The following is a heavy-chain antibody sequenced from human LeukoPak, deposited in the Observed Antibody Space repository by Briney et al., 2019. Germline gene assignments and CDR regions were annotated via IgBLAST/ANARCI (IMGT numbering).Heavy chain of an antibody. V-gene: IGHV4-30-4*08. CDR3: ARSCGDYYFDY. J-gene: IGHJ4*02. CDR2: IYYSGST. Sequence: SETLSLTCTVSGDSISSVDYYWSWIRQPPGKGLEWIGYIYYSGSTYYNPSLKSRVTISVDTSKNQFSLNLSSVTAADTAVYYCARSCGDYYFDYWGQGTLVTVSS. D-gene: IGHD4-17*01. CDR1: GDSISSVDYY.